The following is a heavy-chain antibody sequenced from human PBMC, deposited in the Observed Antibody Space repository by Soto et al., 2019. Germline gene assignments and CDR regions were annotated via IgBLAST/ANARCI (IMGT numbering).Heavy chain of an antibody. J-gene: IGHJ5*02. CDR1: GGTFSTYS. CDR3: ARGATHGISWYFWFDP. D-gene: IGHD6-13*01. V-gene: IGHV1-69*01. CDR2: IIPLCGTT. Sequence: QMQLVQSGAEVRMPGSSVKVSFKASGGTFSTYSINWVRQAPVQGLEWMGGIIPLCGTTNYAQKFKCRVTITADESTSTAYMELSSLRAEDAAVYYGARGATHGISWYFWFDPWGQGTLVTVSS.